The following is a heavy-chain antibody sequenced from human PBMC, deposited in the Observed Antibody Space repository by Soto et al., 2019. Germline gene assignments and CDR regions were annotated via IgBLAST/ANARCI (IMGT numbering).Heavy chain of an antibody. CDR1: GDSVSTNSAT. D-gene: IGHD1-26*01. CDR3: ARGLALSGSYLRAFDL. Sequence: PSQTLSLTCDISGDSVSTNSATWNWIRQSPSRGLEWLGRTYYRSKWYNDYAVSVKSRITISPDTSKNQFSLQLNSVTPEDTAVYYCARGLALSGSYLRAFDLRGQGTLVTVSS. CDR2: TYYRSKWYN. V-gene: IGHV6-1*01. J-gene: IGHJ4*02.